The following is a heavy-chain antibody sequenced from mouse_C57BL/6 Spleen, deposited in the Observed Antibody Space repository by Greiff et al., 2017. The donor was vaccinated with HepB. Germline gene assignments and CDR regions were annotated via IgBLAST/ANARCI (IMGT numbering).Heavy chain of an antibody. CDR3: ARARTGTEYYFDY. J-gene: IGHJ2*01. D-gene: IGHD4-1*01. Sequence: EVQRVESGGGLVKPGGSLKLSCAASGFTFSSYAMSWVRQTPEKRLEWVATISDGGSYTYYPDNVKGRFTISRDNAKNNLYLQMSHLKSEDTAMYYCARARTGTEYYFDYWGQGTTLTVSS. CDR1: GFTFSSYA. CDR2: ISDGGSYT. V-gene: IGHV5-4*01.